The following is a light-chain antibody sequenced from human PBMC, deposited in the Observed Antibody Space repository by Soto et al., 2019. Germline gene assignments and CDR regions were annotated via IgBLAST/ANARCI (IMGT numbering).Light chain of an antibody. CDR3: SSYTSSSSLYV. CDR1: SSDVGGYNY. Sequence: SVLTQPASVSGSPGQSITISCTGTSSDVGGYNYVSWYQQHPGKAPKLMIYDVSNRPSGVSNRFSGSKSGNTASLTISGLQAEDEAEYYCSSYTSSSSLYVFGTGTKVTVL. V-gene: IGLV2-14*01. J-gene: IGLJ1*01. CDR2: DVS.